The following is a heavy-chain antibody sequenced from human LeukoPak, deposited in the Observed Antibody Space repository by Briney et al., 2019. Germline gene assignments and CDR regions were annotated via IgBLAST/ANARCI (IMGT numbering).Heavy chain of an antibody. D-gene: IGHD3-16*01. CDR2: ISSSSSTI. Sequence: PGGSLRLSCAASGFTVSSNYMSWVRQAPGKGLEWVSYISSSSSTIYYADSVKGRFTISRDNAKNSLYLQMNSLRAEDTAVYYCASGGTNFDYWGQGTLVTVSS. CDR3: ASGGTNFDY. V-gene: IGHV3-48*04. CDR1: GFTVSSNY. J-gene: IGHJ4*02.